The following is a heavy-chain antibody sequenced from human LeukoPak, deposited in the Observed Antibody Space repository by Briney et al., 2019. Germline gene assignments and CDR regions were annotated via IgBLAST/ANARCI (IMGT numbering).Heavy chain of an antibody. CDR3: AKNKWERLTHFDY. V-gene: IGHV3-7*05. D-gene: IGHD1-26*01. J-gene: IGHJ4*02. Sequence: PGGSLRLSCAASGFTFSSYWMSWVRQAPGKGLEWVANIKQDGSEKYYVDSVKGRFTISRDNSKNTLYLQMNSLRAEDTAVYYCAKNKWERLTHFDYWGQGTLVTVSS. CDR2: IKQDGSEK. CDR1: GFTFSSYW.